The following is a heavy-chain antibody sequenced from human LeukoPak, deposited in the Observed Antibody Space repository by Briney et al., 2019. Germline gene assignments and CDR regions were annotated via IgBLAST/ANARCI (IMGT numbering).Heavy chain of an antibody. Sequence: ASVKVSCKASGYTFTSYGISWVRQAPGQGLEWMGWISAYNGNTNYAQKLQGRVTMTTDTSTSTAYMELSSLRVEDTAVYYCARGPPYGSRSDYFDHWGQGTLVTVSA. D-gene: IGHD3-10*01. J-gene: IGHJ4*02. CDR1: GYTFTSYG. CDR2: ISAYNGNT. V-gene: IGHV1-18*01. CDR3: ARGPPYGSRSDYFDH.